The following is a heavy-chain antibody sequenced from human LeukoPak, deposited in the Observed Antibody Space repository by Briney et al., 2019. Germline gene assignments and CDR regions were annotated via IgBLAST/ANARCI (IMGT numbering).Heavy chain of an antibody. J-gene: IGHJ4*02. V-gene: IGHV4-39*01. CDR2: IYYSGST. Sequence: KPSETLSLTCTVSGGSISSSRYSWGWIRQPPGKGLEWIGSIYYSGSTYYNPSLKSRVTISVDTSKSQFSLKLSSVTAADTAVYYCARAGDSSNPPFDYWGQATLVTVSS. D-gene: IGHD4-11*01. CDR1: GGSISSSRYS. CDR3: ARAGDSSNPPFDY.